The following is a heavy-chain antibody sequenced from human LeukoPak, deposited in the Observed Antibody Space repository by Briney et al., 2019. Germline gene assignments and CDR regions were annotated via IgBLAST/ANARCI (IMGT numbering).Heavy chain of an antibody. J-gene: IGHJ4*02. CDR2: IYSGDST. CDR1: GFTVSSNY. D-gene: IGHD6-19*01. Sequence: GGSLRLSCAASGFTVSSNYMSWVRQAPGKGLEGGSVIYSGDSTYYADSVKGSFTISRDNSKNTLYLQMNSLRAEDTAVFYCAKDEHSSGWDWFDFWGQGTLVTVSS. V-gene: IGHV3-66*01. CDR3: AKDEHSSGWDWFDF.